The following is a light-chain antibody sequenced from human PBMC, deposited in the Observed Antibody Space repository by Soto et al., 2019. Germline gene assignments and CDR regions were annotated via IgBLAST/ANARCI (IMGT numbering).Light chain of an antibody. Sequence: QSALTQPASVSASPGQTITISCTGTSSDVGGYNYVSWYQQHPGKAPKLMIYEATTRPSGVSARFSGSQSGNTASLTISRLQAEDEADYYFSLYTSSTTLYVFGSGTKVTVL. J-gene: IGLJ1*01. CDR2: EAT. V-gene: IGLV2-14*01. CDR1: SSDVGGYNY. CDR3: SLYTSSTTLYV.